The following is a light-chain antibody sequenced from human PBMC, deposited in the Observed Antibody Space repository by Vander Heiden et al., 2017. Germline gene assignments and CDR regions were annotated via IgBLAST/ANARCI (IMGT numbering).Light chain of an antibody. J-gene: IGKJ1*01. CDR2: KAS. CDR1: QSISTW. CDR3: QLYNDYSWT. V-gene: IGKV1-5*03. Sequence: EIEMSQAPYTLSAYVGDRVTITCRASQSISTWLAWYQQKPGKAPKLLIYKASSLECGVPSRFSGSGSGTEFTLTISSLQPDDFATYYCQLYNDYSWTFGHGTKVEIK.